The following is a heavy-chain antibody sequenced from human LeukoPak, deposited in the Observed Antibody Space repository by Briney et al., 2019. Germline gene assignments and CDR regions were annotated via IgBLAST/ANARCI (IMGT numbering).Heavy chain of an antibody. CDR1: GFTFSSYT. D-gene: IGHD2-15*01. Sequence: GGSLRLSCAASGFTFSSYTLTWVRQAPGKGLEWVSSISPKSDYIYYADSVKGRFTISRDNARNSLYLQMSSLRAEDTAVYYCARKDTGSSEAFDIWGQGTMVTVSS. CDR3: ARKDTGSSEAFDI. J-gene: IGHJ3*02. V-gene: IGHV3-21*01. CDR2: ISPKSDYI.